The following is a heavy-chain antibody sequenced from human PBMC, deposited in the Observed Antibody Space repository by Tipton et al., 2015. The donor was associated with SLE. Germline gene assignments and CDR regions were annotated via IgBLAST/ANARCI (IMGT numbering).Heavy chain of an antibody. V-gene: IGHV4-31*11. Sequence: LRLSCAVSGGSISNGGYYWSWIRQQPGKGLEWIGYIYYSGSTLYNPSLKSRVTISVDTSQKQFSLKLNSVTAADTAVYYCARGPTPVDARGQGTLVIVSS. CDR1: GGSISNGGYY. CDR2: IYYSGST. J-gene: IGHJ5*02. CDR3: ARGPTPVDA.